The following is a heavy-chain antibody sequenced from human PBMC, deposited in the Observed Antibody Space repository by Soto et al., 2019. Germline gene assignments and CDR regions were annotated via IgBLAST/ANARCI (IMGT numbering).Heavy chain of an antibody. Sequence: GGSLRLSCAASGFTFSSYAMSWVRQAPGKGLEWVSAISHSGDSTNYADSVKGRFTISRDNSKNTLYLQMNSLRAEDTAVYYCAGSEDIVLVPAAMGSHYYYYGMDVWGQGTTVTVSS. J-gene: IGHJ6*02. CDR2: ISHSGDST. CDR3: AGSEDIVLVPAAMGSHYYYYGMDV. V-gene: IGHV3-23*01. D-gene: IGHD2-2*01. CDR1: GFTFSSYA.